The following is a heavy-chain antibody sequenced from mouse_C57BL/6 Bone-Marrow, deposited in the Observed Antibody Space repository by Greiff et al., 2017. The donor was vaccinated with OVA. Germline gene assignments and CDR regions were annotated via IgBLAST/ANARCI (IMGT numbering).Heavy chain of an antibody. V-gene: IGHV1-69*01. D-gene: IGHD1-1*01. CDR2: IDPSDSYT. J-gene: IGHJ4*01. CDR3: AREVYYYGSSPYAMDY. Sequence: QVQLQQPGAELVMPGASVKLSCKASGYTFTSYWMHWVKQRPGQGLEWIGEIDPSDSYTNYNQKFKGKSTLTVDKSSSTAYMQLSSLTSEDSAVYYCAREVYYYGSSPYAMDYWGQGTSVTVS. CDR1: GYTFTSYW.